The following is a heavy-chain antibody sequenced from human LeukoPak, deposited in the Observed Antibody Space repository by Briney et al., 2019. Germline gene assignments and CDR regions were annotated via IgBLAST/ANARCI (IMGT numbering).Heavy chain of an antibody. V-gene: IGHV1-2*02. CDR2: INPNSGGT. CDR3: ARSIEATITPVWFDP. D-gene: IGHD5-24*01. CDR1: GHTFTSYD. Sequence: ASVKVSCKASGHTFTSYDINWVRQATGQGLEWMGWINPNSGGTNYAQKFQGRVTMTRDTSISTAYMELSRLRSDDTAVYYCARSIEATITPVWFDPWGQGTLVTVSS. J-gene: IGHJ5*02.